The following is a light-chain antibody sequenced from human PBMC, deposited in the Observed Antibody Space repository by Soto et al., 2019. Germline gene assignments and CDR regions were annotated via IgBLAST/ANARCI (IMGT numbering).Light chain of an antibody. CDR1: SGHSNYA. CDR2: LNSDGSH. CDR3: LTWDTGIVV. J-gene: IGLJ2*01. Sequence: QLLLTQSPPASASLGASVKLTCTLSSGHSNYAIAWHQLQPEKGPRYLMTLNSDGSHTKGDGIPDRFSGSSSGAERYLTISSLQPEDEAEYYCLTWDTGIVVFGGGTKVTVL. V-gene: IGLV4-69*01.